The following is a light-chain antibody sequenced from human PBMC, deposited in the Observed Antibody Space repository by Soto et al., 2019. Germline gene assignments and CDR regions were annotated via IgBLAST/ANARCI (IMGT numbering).Light chain of an antibody. V-gene: IGKV1-5*01. J-gene: IGKJ2*01. CDR3: QQYSHLVT. CDR2: DAS. Sequence: IQMTQSPSTLSAPVGDRVTITFQASQTISTLLAWFQHKPGKAPNLLIYDASNLESGVPSRFSGSGSGTEFTLTISSLQSDDSATYFCQQYSHLVTFGQGTKVDIK. CDR1: QTISTL.